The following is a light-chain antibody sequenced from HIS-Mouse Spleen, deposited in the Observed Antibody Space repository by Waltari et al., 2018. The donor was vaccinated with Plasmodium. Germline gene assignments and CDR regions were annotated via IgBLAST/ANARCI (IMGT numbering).Light chain of an antibody. CDR3: QQYYSYPPT. CDR2: AAS. V-gene: IGKV1-8*01. J-gene: IGKJ2*01. Sequence: AIRMTQSPSSFSASTGARVTITCRASQGISSYLAWYQQKPGKAPKLLIYAASTLQSGGPSRFSGSGTGTDFTLTISCLQSEDFATYYCQQYYSYPPTFGQGTKLEIK. CDR1: QGISSY.